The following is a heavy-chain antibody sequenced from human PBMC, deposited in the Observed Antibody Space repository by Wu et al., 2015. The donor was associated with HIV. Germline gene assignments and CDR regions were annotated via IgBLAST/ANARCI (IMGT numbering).Heavy chain of an antibody. CDR1: AYTFTAYY. Sequence: QVQLVQSGAEVKKPGASVKVSCKASAYTFTAYYMHWVRQAPGQGLEWMGWINPNSGGTNYAQKFQDRVTMTRDTSISTAYMELSRLRSDDTAVYYCARGGGSDWSVGYYFDYWGQGTLVTVSS. CDR3: ARGGGSDWSVGYYFDY. D-gene: IGHD6-19*01. CDR2: INPNSGGT. V-gene: IGHV1-2*02. J-gene: IGHJ4*02.